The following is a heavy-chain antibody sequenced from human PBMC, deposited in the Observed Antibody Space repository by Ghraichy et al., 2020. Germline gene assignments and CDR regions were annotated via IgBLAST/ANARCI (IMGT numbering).Heavy chain of an antibody. J-gene: IGHJ6*02. CDR2: IFYSGST. Sequence: GSLRLSCTVSGGSISTYYWSWVRQPPGKGLEWIGYIFYSGSTTHNPSLKSRVTISVDTSKNQFSLNLSSVTAADTAVYYCARSESSTSYTMDVWGQGTTVIVSS. CDR3: ARSESSTSYTMDV. D-gene: IGHD6-13*01. V-gene: IGHV4-59*01. CDR1: GGSISTYY.